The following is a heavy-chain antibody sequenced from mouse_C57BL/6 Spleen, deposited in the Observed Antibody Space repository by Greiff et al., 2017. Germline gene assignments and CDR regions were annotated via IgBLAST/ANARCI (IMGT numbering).Heavy chain of an antibody. J-gene: IGHJ4*01. CDR3: AREGLRQAMDY. CDR1: GYTFTSYW. V-gene: IGHV1-64*01. D-gene: IGHD2-4*01. Sequence: VQLQQPGAELVKPGASVKLSCKASGYTFTSYWMHWVKQRPGQGLEWIGMIHPNSGSTNYNEKFKSKATLTVDKSSSTAYMQLSSLTSEDSAVYYCAREGLRQAMDYWGQGTSVTVSS. CDR2: IHPNSGST.